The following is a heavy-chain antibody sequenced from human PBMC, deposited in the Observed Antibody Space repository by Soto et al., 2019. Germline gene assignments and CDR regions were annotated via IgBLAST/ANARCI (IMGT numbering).Heavy chain of an antibody. CDR2: ISATSTYI. CDR3: ARVNSATGSMHFDH. V-gene: IGHV3-21*01. CDR1: TFNFTSYS. Sequence: EVQLVESGGGPVKPGGSLRLTCAGSTFNFTSYSLNWVRQAPGKGLEWVSSISATSTYIFYADSVKGRFTISRDNAKNSVSLQMNSLRAEDTALYYCARVNSATGSMHFDHWGQGTLVTVSS. D-gene: IGHD3-9*01. J-gene: IGHJ4*02.